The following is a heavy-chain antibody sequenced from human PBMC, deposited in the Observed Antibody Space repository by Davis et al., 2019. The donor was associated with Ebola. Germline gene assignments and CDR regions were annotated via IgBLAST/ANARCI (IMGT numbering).Heavy chain of an antibody. J-gene: IGHJ4*02. V-gene: IGHV3-64*01. CDR1: GFTFSNAW. CDR3: ARVAYSYGFDY. CDR2: ISSNGGST. Sequence: GESLKISCAASGFTFSNAWMSWVRQAPGKGLEYVSAISSNGGSTYYANSVKGRFTISRDNSKNTLYLQMGSLRAEDMAVYYCARVAYSYGFDYWGQGTLVTVSS. D-gene: IGHD5-18*01.